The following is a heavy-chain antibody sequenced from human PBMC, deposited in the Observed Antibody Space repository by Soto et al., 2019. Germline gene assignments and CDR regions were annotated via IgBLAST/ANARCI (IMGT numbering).Heavy chain of an antibody. CDR1: GGSLSNYG. Sequence: QVQLVQSGAAVKKPGSSVKVSCKASGGSLSNYGISWVRQAPGQGLEWMGAIIPVFGTPNYAQKFQDRVMITADESTTTVYMEVRSLTSEDTAVYYCARGDATKIVVTTYYAMDVWGQGTTVTVSS. CDR2: IIPVFGTP. D-gene: IGHD3-22*01. V-gene: IGHV1-69*12. CDR3: ARGDATKIVVTTYYAMDV. J-gene: IGHJ6*02.